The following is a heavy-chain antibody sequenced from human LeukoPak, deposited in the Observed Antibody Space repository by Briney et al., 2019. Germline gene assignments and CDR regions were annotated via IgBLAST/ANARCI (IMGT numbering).Heavy chain of an antibody. CDR1: GLTVSSIC. Sequence: PGGSLRLSCAASGLTVSSICMSWVRQAPGKGLEWVSVIYANGSPYYADSVKGRFTISRDNSKNTVYLQMNSLRAEDTAVYYCARYYYDSSGYPYYLDYWGQGTLVTVSS. V-gene: IGHV3-53*01. J-gene: IGHJ4*02. D-gene: IGHD3-22*01. CDR2: IYANGSP. CDR3: ARYYYDSSGYPYYLDY.